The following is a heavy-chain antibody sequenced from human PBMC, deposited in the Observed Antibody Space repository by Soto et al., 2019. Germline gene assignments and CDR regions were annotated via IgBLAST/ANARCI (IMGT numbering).Heavy chain of an antibody. CDR2: ISGSGGST. CDR3: AKGGPRQLIYGDGVDY. J-gene: IGHJ4*02. Sequence: GGSLRLSCAASGFTFSSYAMSWVRQAPGKGLEWVSAISGSGGSTYYADSVKGRFTISRDNSKNTLYLQMNSLRAEDTAVYYCAKGGPRQLIYGDGVDYWGQGTLVTVSS. CDR1: GFTFSSYA. D-gene: IGHD4-17*01. V-gene: IGHV3-23*01.